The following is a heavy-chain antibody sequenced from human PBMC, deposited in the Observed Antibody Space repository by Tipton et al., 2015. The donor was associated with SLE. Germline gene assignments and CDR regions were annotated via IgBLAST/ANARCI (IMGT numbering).Heavy chain of an antibody. Sequence: QLVQSGAEVKKPGESLRISCKGSGSSFTSYWINWVRQMPGKGLEWMGRIDPSDSYTNYSPSFQGHVTISADKSISTAYLQWSSLKASDTAMYYCARHSGYYYGSGSYYTPFDYWGQGTLVTVSS. CDR1: GSSFTSYW. D-gene: IGHD3-10*01. V-gene: IGHV5-10-1*01. CDR2: IDPSDSYT. J-gene: IGHJ4*02. CDR3: ARHSGYYYGSGSYYTPFDY.